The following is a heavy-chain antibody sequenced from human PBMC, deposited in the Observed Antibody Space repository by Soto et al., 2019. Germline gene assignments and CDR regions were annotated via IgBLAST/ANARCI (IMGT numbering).Heavy chain of an antibody. Sequence: PWGSLRLSCAASGFTFSTYGMHWVRQAPGKGLEWVALISYDGSNKNYADSVKGRFTISRDNSKNTLYLQMNSLRVEDTAVYYCAKDEVRTPSLYAMDVWGQGTTVTVSS. CDR1: GFTFSTYG. J-gene: IGHJ6*02. D-gene: IGHD3-10*01. CDR2: ISYDGSNK. V-gene: IGHV3-30*18. CDR3: AKDEVRTPSLYAMDV.